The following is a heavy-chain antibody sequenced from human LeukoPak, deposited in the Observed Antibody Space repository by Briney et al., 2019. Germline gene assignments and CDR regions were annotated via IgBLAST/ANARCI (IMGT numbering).Heavy chain of an antibody. D-gene: IGHD3-10*01. J-gene: IGHJ5*02. CDR2: IYYSGST. Sequence: NPSQTLSLTCTVSGGSISSGGYYWSWIRQHPGKGLEWIGYIYYSGSTYYNPSLKSRVTISVDTSKNQFSLKLSSVTAADTAVYYCARVSWFGELYNWFDPWGQGTLVTDSS. CDR3: ARVSWFGELYNWFDP. V-gene: IGHV4-31*03. CDR1: GGSISSGGYY.